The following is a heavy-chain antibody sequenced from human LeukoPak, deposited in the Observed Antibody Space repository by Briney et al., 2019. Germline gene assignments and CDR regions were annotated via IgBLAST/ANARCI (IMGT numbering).Heavy chain of an antibody. CDR2: ISDSGSSE. V-gene: IGHV3-23*01. CDR3: ARSYSSGWYYFDY. Sequence: GGSLRLSCAAAGISLSNHAMSWVRQAPGKGLEWISAISDSGSSEYYADSVKGRFTISRDNSKNTLYLQMNSLRAEDTAVYYCARSYSSGWYYFDYWGQGTLVTVSS. J-gene: IGHJ4*02. D-gene: IGHD6-19*01. CDR1: GISLSNHA.